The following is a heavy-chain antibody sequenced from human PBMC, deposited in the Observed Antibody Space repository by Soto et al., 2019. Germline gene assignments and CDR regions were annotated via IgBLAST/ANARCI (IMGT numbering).Heavy chain of an antibody. Sequence: QLQLVQSGAEVERPGASVRVSCKAYGYAFSKYGISWIRQAPGQGLEWMGWIRPDNGDTNYAQKFQGRVTMTTDTSSNTAYMELRSLRSDDTAVYDCATSYDSGFEPWGQGTLVSVSS. J-gene: IGHJ5*02. CDR2: IRPDNGDT. V-gene: IGHV1-18*04. CDR1: GYAFSKYG. D-gene: IGHD5-12*01. CDR3: ATSYDSGFEP.